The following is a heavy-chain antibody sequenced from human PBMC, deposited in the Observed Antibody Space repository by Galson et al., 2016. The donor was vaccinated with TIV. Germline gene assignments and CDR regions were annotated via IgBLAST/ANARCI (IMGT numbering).Heavy chain of an antibody. V-gene: IGHV5-10-1*01. Sequence: QSGAEVKKPGESLRISCKGSGYRFTSYWINWVRQMPGKGLEWMGRIDPTDSYTNYGPSFQGHVTISADKSSTTAYLQWSSLKASDTAIYYCARGVSSGSAWLDPWGQGTLVSVSS. J-gene: IGHJ5*02. CDR1: GYRFTSYW. D-gene: IGHD3-10*01. CDR2: IDPTDSYT. CDR3: ARGVSSGSAWLDP.